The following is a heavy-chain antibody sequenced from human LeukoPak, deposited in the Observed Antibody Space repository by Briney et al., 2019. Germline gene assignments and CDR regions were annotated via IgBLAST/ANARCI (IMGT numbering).Heavy chain of an antibody. Sequence: SETLSLTCTVSGGSISNSYWSWIRQPPGKGLEWIGYIYYTGSTNYNPSLKSRVTISVDTSKNQFSLKLSSVTAADTAVYYCARVQLRGSYFFDSWGQGTLVTVSS. CDR2: IYYTGST. D-gene: IGHD1-1*01. V-gene: IGHV4-59*01. CDR1: GGSISNSY. J-gene: IGHJ4*02. CDR3: ARVQLRGSYFFDS.